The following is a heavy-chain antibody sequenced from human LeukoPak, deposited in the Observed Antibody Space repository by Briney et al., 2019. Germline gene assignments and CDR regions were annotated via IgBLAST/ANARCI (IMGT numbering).Heavy chain of an antibody. J-gene: IGHJ4*02. V-gene: IGHV3-23*01. CDR2: ISGSGGST. CDR1: GFTFSSYA. D-gene: IGHD2-2*01. Sequence: GGSLRLSCAASGFTFSSYAMSWVRQAPGKGLEWVSAISGSGGSTYYADPVKGRFTISRDNSKNTLYLQMNSLRAEDTAVYYCAKNPRGGIVVVPAAPQYWGQGTLVTVSS. CDR3: AKNPRGGIVVVPAAPQY.